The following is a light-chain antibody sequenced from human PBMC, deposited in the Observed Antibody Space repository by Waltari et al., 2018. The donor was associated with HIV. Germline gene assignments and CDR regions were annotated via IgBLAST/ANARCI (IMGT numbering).Light chain of an antibody. V-gene: IGLV2-14*03. J-gene: IGLJ1*01. Sequence: QAALTQPASVSGSPGQSITISCTGTSSDVGGYNYVSWYQQNPGKAPKLMIYDVRNRPAGVSNRFSGSKSGNTASLTISGLQAEDEADYYCSSYTSSSPYAFGTGTKVTVL. CDR1: SSDVGGYNY. CDR3: SSYTSSSPYA. CDR2: DVR.